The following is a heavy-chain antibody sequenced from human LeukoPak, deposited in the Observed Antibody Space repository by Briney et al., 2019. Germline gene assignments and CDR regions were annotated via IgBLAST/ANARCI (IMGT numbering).Heavy chain of an antibody. D-gene: IGHD2-15*01. CDR1: GFTFSSYA. CDR3: VKSLVVALGYCSGGSCGTDY. J-gene: IGHJ4*02. CDR2: ISSNGGST. V-gene: IGHV3-64D*06. Sequence: GGSLRLPCSASGFTFSSYAMHWVRQAPGKGLEYVSAISSNGGSTYYADSVKGRFTISRDNSKNTLYLQMSSLRAEDTAVYYCVKSLVVALGYCSGGSCGTDYWGQGTLVTVSS.